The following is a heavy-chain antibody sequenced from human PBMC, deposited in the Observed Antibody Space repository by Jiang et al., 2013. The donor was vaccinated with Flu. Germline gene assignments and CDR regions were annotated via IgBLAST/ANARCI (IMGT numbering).Heavy chain of an antibody. V-gene: IGHV4-61*01. CDR2: IYYSGST. CDR1: GGSVSSGSYY. Sequence: GPGLVKPSETLSLTCTVSGGSVSSGSYYWSWIRQPPGKGLEWIGYIYYSGSTNYNPSLKSRVTISVDTSKNQFSLKLSSVTAADTAVYYCARAVRAKSGQKNNWFDPWGQGTLVTVSS. D-gene: IGHD6-19*01. J-gene: IGHJ5*02. CDR3: ARAVRAKSGQKNNWFDP.